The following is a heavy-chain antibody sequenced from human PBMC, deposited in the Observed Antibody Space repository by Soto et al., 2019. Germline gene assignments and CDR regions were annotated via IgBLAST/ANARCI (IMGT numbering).Heavy chain of an antibody. CDR1: GGSFSGYY. CDR3: AGTTVTTDSGDY. Sequence: SETLSLTCAVYGGSFSGYYWSWIRQPPGKGLEWIGEINHSGSTNYNPSLKSRVTISVDTSKNQFSLKLSSVTAADTAVYYCAGTTVTTDSGDYWGQGTLVTVSS. D-gene: IGHD4-17*01. CDR2: INHSGST. J-gene: IGHJ4*02. V-gene: IGHV4-34*01.